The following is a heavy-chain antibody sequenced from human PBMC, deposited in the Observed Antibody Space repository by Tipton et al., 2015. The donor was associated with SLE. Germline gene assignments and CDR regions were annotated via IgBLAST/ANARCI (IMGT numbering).Heavy chain of an antibody. CDR3: VRLAVDAFDL. Sequence: SLRLSCASSFFPLDSHTMHWVRQAPGKGLEWVSLISWAGDTTYYGDSMKGRFTISRDNSKNSLFLQMNSLRTEDTAVYYCVRLAVDAFDLWGQGTMVTVSS. V-gene: IGHV3-43*01. J-gene: IGHJ3*01. D-gene: IGHD4-11*01. CDR1: FFPLDSHT. CDR2: ISWAGDTT.